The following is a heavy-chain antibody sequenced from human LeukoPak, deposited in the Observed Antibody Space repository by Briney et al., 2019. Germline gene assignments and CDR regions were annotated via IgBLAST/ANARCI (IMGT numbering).Heavy chain of an antibody. CDR1: GYSISSGYY. V-gene: IGHV4-38-2*02. D-gene: IGHD3-22*01. CDR2: IYHSGST. Sequence: SETLSLTCTVSGYSISSGYYWGWIRQPPGKGLEWIGSIYHSGSTYYNPSLKSRVTISVDTSKNQFSLKLSSVTAADTAVYYCARIYDSSGYYNYFDYWGQGTLVTVSS. CDR3: ARIYDSSGYYNYFDY. J-gene: IGHJ4*02.